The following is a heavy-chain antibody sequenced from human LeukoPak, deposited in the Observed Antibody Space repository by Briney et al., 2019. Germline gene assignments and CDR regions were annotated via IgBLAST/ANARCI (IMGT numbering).Heavy chain of an antibody. J-gene: IGHJ4*02. CDR3: ARGIGVFFFDY. Sequence: GEPLKISCKASGYSFTNNWIGWVRQMPGKGLEWMGIIYPGDSDTRYRRPFKGQVTIAADKAITAHDLQWGSLRASDTAMYYCARGIGVFFFDYWAQGTLVTGSS. D-gene: IGHD3-3*01. CDR1: GYSFTNNW. V-gene: IGHV5-51*01. CDR2: IYPGDSDT.